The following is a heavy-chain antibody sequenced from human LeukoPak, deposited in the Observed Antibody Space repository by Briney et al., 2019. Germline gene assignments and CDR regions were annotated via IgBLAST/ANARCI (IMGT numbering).Heavy chain of an antibody. D-gene: IGHD4-17*01. CDR2: IRTKANSYAT. CDR1: GXTFSGSA. Sequence: PGGSLKLSCAASGXTFSGSAMHWVRQASGKGQEWVGRIRTKANSYATVYAASVNGRFTISRDDSKNTAYLQMSSLKTEDTAVYYCTSYPTTVTKYYFDYWGQGTLVTVSS. J-gene: IGHJ4*02. V-gene: IGHV3-73*01. CDR3: TSYPTTVTKYYFDY.